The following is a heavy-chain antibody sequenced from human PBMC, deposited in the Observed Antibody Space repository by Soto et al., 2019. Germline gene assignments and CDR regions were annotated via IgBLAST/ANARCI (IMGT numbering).Heavy chain of an antibody. CDR3: ARGPDR. V-gene: IGHV4-39*01. CDR2: ISRSGTT. J-gene: IGHJ5*02. Sequence: SETLSLTCTVSGGSINNNYYYWGWVRQPPGKGLEWIASISRSGTTYYNPSLKSRVTKSIDTSRNQFSLTLTSVTAADTAVYYCARGPDRWGQGTLVTVSS. CDR1: GGSINNNYYY.